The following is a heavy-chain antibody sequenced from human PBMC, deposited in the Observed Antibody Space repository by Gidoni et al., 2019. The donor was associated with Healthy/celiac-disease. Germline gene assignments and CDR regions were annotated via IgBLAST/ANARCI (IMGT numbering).Heavy chain of an antibody. CDR3: AREIAAAGSYGMDV. J-gene: IGHJ6*02. CDR1: GGTFSSYT. Sequence: QVQLVQSGAEVKKPGSSVQVSCKASGGTFSSYTISWVRQAPGQGLEWMGRIIPILGIANYAQKFQGRVTITADKSTSTAYMELSSLRSEDTAVYYCAREIAAAGSYGMDVWGQGTTVTVSS. D-gene: IGHD6-13*01. V-gene: IGHV1-69*08. CDR2: IIPILGIA.